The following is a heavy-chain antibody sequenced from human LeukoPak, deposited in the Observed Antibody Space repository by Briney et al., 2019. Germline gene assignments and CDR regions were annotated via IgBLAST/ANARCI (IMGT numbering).Heavy chain of an antibody. D-gene: IGHD4-17*01. CDR1: GGSFSGYY. Sequence: SETLSLTCAVYGGSFSGYYWSWIRQPPGKGLEWIGEINHSGSTNYNPSLKSRVTISVDTSKNQFSLKLSTVTAADTAVYYCARGTVTADYWGQGTLVTVSS. V-gene: IGHV4-34*01. CDR2: INHSGST. CDR3: ARGTVTADY. J-gene: IGHJ4*02.